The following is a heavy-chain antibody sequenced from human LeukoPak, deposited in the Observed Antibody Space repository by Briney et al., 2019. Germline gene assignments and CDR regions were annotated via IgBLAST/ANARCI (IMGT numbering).Heavy chain of an antibody. Sequence: ASVKVSCKASGYTFTGYYMHWVRQAPGQGLEWVGWINPNSGGTNYAQEFQGRVTMTRDTSISTAYMELSRLRSDDTAVYYCARVGGDYGDYVTNWGISYYYYYMDVWGKGATVTVSS. J-gene: IGHJ6*03. CDR2: INPNSGGT. CDR3: ARVGGDYGDYVTNWGISYYYYYMDV. D-gene: IGHD4-17*01. CDR1: GYTFTGYY. V-gene: IGHV1-2*02.